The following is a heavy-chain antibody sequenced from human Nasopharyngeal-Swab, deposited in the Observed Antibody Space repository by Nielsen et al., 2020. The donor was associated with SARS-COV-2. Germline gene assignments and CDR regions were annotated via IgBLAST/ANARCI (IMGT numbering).Heavy chain of an antibody. CDR3: AKAGFGELWLDY. CDR2: ISGSGGST. CDR1: GFTFSSYA. V-gene: IGHV3-23*01. Sequence: GESLKISCAASGFTFSSYAMSWVRQAPGKGLEWVSAISGSGGSTYYADSVKGRFTISRDNSKNTLYLQMNSLRAEDTAVYYCAKAGFGELWLDYWGQGTLVTVSS. D-gene: IGHD3-10*01. J-gene: IGHJ4*02.